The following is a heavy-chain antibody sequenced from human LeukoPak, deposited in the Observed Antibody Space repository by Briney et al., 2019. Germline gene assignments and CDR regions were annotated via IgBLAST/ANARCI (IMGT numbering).Heavy chain of an antibody. CDR1: GGSFSGYY. D-gene: IGHD6-13*01. CDR2: INHSGRT. Sequence: SETLSLTCAVYGGSFSGYYWSWIRQPPGKGLEWIGEINHSGRTNYNPSLKSRVTISVDTSKNQFSLKLSSLTAADTAVYYCARSASSSWFIDAFDIWGQGTMVTVSS. CDR3: ARSASSSWFIDAFDI. V-gene: IGHV4-34*01. J-gene: IGHJ3*02.